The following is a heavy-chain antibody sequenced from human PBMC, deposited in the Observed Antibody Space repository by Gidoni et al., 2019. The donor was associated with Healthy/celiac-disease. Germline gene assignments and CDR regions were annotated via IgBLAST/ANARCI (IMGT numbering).Heavy chain of an antibody. J-gene: IGHJ5*02. CDR1: GGTFSSYA. Sequence: QVQLVQSGAEVKKPGSSVKVCCKASGGTFSSYAISWVRQAPGQGLEWMGGIIPIFGTANYAQKFQGRVTITADESTSTAYMELSSLRSEDTAVYYCARSLRGKDSSAYNWFDPWGQGTLVTVSS. V-gene: IGHV1-69*01. CDR3: ARSLRGKDSSAYNWFDP. D-gene: IGHD3-22*01. CDR2: IIPIFGTA.